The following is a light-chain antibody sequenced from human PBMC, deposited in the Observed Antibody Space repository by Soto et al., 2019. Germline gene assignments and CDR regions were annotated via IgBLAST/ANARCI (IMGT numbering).Light chain of an antibody. CDR2: DVS. Sequence: QSALTQPASVSGSPGQSITISCTGTSSDVGDYNYVSWYQQHPGKAPKLMIYDVSNRPSGVSNRFSGSKSGSTASLTISGXXAEDXADYYCSSYTSSTTRVFGTGTKVTVL. J-gene: IGLJ1*01. V-gene: IGLV2-14*01. CDR3: SSYTSSTTRV. CDR1: SSDVGDYNY.